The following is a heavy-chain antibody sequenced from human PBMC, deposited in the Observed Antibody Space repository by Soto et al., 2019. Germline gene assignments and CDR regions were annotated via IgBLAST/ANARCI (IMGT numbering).Heavy chain of an antibody. CDR3: ASLVRGVRGNWFDP. CDR2: IYYSGST. V-gene: IGHV4-59*01. CDR1: GGSISSYY. Sequence: QVQLQESGPGLVKPSETLSLTCTVSGGSISSYYWSWIRQPPGKGLEWIGYIYYSGSTNYNPSLRSRVTISVDTSKNQLSLKLSSVIAADTAVYYCASLVRGVRGNWFDPWGQGTLVTVSS. J-gene: IGHJ5*02. D-gene: IGHD3-10*02.